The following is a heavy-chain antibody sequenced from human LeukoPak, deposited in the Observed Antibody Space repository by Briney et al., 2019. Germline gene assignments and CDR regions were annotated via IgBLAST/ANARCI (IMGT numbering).Heavy chain of an antibody. Sequence: GGSLRLSCAASGFTFRSYWMSWVRQAPGKGLEWVANIKQDGSEKYYVDSVKGRFTISRDNAKNSLYLQMNSLRAEDTAVYYCARGISGGYWGQGTLVTVSS. D-gene: IGHD2-21*01. J-gene: IGHJ4*02. CDR1: GFTFRSYW. V-gene: IGHV3-7*01. CDR2: IKQDGSEK. CDR3: ARGISGGY.